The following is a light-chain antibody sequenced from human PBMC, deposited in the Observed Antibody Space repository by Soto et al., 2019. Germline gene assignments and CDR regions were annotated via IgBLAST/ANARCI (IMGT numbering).Light chain of an antibody. J-gene: IGLJ3*02. CDR2: GVS. CDR3: NSYTTTSTVV. V-gene: IGLV2-14*01. CDR1: SSDVGAYNY. Sequence: QSALTQPASVSGSPGQSITISCTGTSSDVGAYNYVSWYQQHPGKAPKLMIYGVSNRPSGIPNGFSGSKSGNTASLTISGFQAEDEADYSCNSYTTTSTVVFGGGTKVTVL.